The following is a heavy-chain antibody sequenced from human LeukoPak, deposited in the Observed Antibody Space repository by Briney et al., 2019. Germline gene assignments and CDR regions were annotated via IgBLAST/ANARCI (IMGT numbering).Heavy chain of an antibody. D-gene: IGHD3-3*01. CDR2: INHSGST. V-gene: IGHV4-34*01. J-gene: IGHJ5*02. CDR3: ARVHHDFWSGYSRWFDP. CDR1: GGSFSGYY. Sequence: TSETLSLTCAVYGGSFSGYYWSWIRQPPGKGLEWIGEINHSGSTNYNPSLKSRVTISVDTSKNQFSLKLSSVTAADTAVYYCARVHHDFWSGYSRWFDPWGQGTLVTVSS.